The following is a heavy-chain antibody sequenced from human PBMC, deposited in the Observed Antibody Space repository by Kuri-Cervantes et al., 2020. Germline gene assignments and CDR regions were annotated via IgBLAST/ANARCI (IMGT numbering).Heavy chain of an antibody. Sequence: ASVKVSCKASGYTFTSYYMHWVRQAPGQGLEWMGIINPSGGSTSYAQKFQGRVTMTRDTSTSTVYMELSSLRSEDTAVYYCARGGEILLWFGEWHEGDMDVWGQGTTVTVSS. CDR1: GYTFTSYY. J-gene: IGHJ6*02. V-gene: IGHV1-46*01. D-gene: IGHD3-10*01. CDR3: ARGGEILLWFGEWHEGDMDV. CDR2: INPSGGST.